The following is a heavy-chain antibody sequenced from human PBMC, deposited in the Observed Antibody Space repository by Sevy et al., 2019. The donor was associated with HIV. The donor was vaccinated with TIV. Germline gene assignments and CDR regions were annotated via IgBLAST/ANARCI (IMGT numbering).Heavy chain of an antibody. CDR3: ATSRSGYFDGSGYYIY. Sequence: GESLKISCQGSGYSFTSHWIAWVRQMPGKGLEWMGIIYPNDSDTRYSPSFQGQVTFSADTSIFTAYLQWSSLKASDTAVYDCATSRSGYFDGSGYYIYWGQGTQVTVSS. CDR2: IYPNDSDT. V-gene: IGHV5-51*01. D-gene: IGHD3-22*01. CDR1: GYSFTSHW. J-gene: IGHJ4*01.